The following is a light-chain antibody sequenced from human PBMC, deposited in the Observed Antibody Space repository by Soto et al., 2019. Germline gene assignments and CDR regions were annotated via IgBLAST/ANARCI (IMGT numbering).Light chain of an antibody. V-gene: IGLV2-11*01. Sequence: QSALIQPRSVSGSPGQSVTISCTGTSSDVGGYNYVSWYQQHPGKAPKLMIYDVSKRPSGVPDRFSGSKSGNTASLTISGLQAEDEADYYCCSYAGSYLVVFGGGTKLTV. CDR1: SSDVGGYNY. CDR2: DVS. CDR3: CSYAGSYLVV. J-gene: IGLJ2*01.